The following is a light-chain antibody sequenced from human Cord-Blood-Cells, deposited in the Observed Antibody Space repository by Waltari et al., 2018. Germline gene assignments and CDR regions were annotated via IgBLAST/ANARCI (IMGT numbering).Light chain of an antibody. Sequence: EIVMTQSPATLSVSPGERATLSCRASQGVSSNLAWYQQKPGQAPRLLIYGASTRATGIPARFSGSGSVTEFTLTISSLQSEDFAVYYCQQYDNWPYTFGQGTKLEIK. CDR1: QGVSSN. CDR2: GAS. V-gene: IGKV3-15*01. J-gene: IGKJ2*01. CDR3: QQYDNWPYT.